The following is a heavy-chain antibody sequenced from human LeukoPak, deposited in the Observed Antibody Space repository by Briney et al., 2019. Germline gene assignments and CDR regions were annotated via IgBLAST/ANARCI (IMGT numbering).Heavy chain of an antibody. D-gene: IGHD3-22*01. J-gene: IGHJ4*02. V-gene: IGHV3-9*01. CDR3: TRGDSTGYYYAVFDS. CDR2: ISWDSESI. CDR1: GFTFDDYA. Sequence: PGGSLRLSRAASGFTFDDYAMHWVRLGPGKGLEWVSGISWDSESIGYADSVKGRFTISRDNAKNSLFLQMNSLRTEDTALYFCTRGDSTGYYYAVFDSWGPGTQVTVSS.